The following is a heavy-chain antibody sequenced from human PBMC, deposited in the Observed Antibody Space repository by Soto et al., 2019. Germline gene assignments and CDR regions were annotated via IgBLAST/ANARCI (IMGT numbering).Heavy chain of an antibody. Sequence: PGGSLRLSCAASGFTFSSYAMSWVRQAPGKGLEWVSAISGSGGSTYYADSVKGRFTISRDNSKNTLYLQMNSLRAEDTAVYYCAKDPMPYSSSWAYYFDYWGQGTLVTVSS. V-gene: IGHV3-23*01. D-gene: IGHD6-13*01. CDR1: GFTFSSYA. CDR3: AKDPMPYSSSWAYYFDY. CDR2: ISGSGGST. J-gene: IGHJ4*02.